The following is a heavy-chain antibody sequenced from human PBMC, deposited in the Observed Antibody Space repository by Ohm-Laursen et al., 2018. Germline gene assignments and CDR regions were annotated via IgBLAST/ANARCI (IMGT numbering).Heavy chain of an antibody. CDR3: VGGYITVFHY. CDR1: GFTFSSYS. J-gene: IGHJ4*02. V-gene: IGHV3-21*01. D-gene: IGHD5-12*01. CDR2: ISGSSSDI. Sequence: SLRLSCSASGFTFSSYSMNWVRQAPGKGLEWVSYISGSSSDIYYGDSVKGRFTISRDNAKNSLYLQMNSLRAEDTALYYCVGGYITVFHYWGQGTLVTVSS.